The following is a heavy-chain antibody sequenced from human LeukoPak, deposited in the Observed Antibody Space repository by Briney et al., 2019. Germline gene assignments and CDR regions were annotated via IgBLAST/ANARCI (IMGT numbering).Heavy chain of an antibody. CDR1: GFTFSSYD. Sequence: GGSLRLSCAASGFTFSSYDMHWVRQATGKGLEWVSAIGTAGDTYYPGSVKGRFTISRENAKNSLYLQMNSLRAGDTAVYYCARGVRDIWLGYYYMDIWGKGTTVTVSS. CDR3: ARGVRDIWLGYYYMDI. D-gene: IGHD3-10*01. J-gene: IGHJ6*03. CDR2: IGTAGDT. V-gene: IGHV3-13*01.